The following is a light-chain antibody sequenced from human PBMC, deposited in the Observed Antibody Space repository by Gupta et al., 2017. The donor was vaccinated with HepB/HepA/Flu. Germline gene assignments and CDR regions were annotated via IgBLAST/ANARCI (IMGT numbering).Light chain of an antibody. CDR2: WAS. V-gene: IGKV4-1*01. Sequence: DIVMTQSPHSLAVSLGERATINCKSSQSVLYSSNKKNYLAWYQQKLGQPPKLLIYWASTREPGAPDRFSGSGSGTHFTLTISSLQAEDVAIYYCQQDANSSWTFGQGTKVEIK. CDR3: QQDANSSWT. CDR1: QSVLYSSNKKNY. J-gene: IGKJ1*01.